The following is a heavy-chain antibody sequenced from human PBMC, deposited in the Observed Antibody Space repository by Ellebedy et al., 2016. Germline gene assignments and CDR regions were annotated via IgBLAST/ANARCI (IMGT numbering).Heavy chain of an antibody. CDR3: ARFLNKSESRSSLSPYYYGRDV. Sequence: GESLKISXAASGFTFSDYYMSWIRQAPGKGLEWVSYISSRSSYTNYADSVKGRFTISGDKAKNSLYLQMNSLRAEDTAVYYCARFLNKSESRSSLSPYYYGRDVWGQGTTVTVSS. CDR1: GFTFSDYY. CDR2: ISSRSSYT. J-gene: IGHJ6*02. D-gene: IGHD3-10*01. V-gene: IGHV3-11*03.